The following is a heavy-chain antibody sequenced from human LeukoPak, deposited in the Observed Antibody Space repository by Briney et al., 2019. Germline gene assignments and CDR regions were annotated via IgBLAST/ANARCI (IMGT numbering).Heavy chain of an antibody. V-gene: IGHV3-48*03. CDR2: ISTSGTTI. CDR1: GFTFSNYE. CDR3: ARYYYGFDY. J-gene: IGHJ4*02. Sequence: GGSLRLSCAASGFTFSNYEMSWVRQAPGKGLEWVSYISTSGTTIYYADSVKGRFTISRDNAKNSLYLQMNSLRAEDTTIYYCARYYYGFDYWGQGTLVTISS. D-gene: IGHD3-10*01.